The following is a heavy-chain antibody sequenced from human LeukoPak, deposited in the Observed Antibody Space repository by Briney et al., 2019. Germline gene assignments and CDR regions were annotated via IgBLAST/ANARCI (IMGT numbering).Heavy chain of an antibody. CDR1: GFTFSAYA. D-gene: IGHD3-10*01. CDR2: VYDDNT. CDR3: AARKVRGVWFYLDY. J-gene: IGHJ4*02. V-gene: IGHV3-23*01. Sequence: GGSLRLSCAASGFTFSAYAMAWVRQAPGKGLEWVSTVYDDNTYYADSVKGRFAISTDNSKNTLYLQMNSLRVEDTAVYFCAARKVRGVWFYLDYWGQGTLVTVSS.